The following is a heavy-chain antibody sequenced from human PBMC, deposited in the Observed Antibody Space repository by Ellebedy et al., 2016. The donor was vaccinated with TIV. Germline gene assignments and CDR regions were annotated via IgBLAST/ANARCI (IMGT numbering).Heavy chain of an antibody. CDR2: INQEGSEK. V-gene: IGHV3-7*03. CDR1: GFTFSSYW. Sequence: GESLKISCVGSGFTFSSYWMSWVRQAPGKGLEWVANINQEGSEKSYVDSVEGRFTISRDDAKNSLYLQMNSLRPEDTAVYYCAKDRTSGDGYWVFEQWGQGTLVTVSS. D-gene: IGHD5-18*01. J-gene: IGHJ4*02. CDR3: AKDRTSGDGYWVFEQ.